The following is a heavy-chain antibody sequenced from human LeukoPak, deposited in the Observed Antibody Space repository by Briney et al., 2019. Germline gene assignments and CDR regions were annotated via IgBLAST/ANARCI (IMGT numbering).Heavy chain of an antibody. D-gene: IGHD3-10*01. Sequence: GGSLRLSCVASGFTFSSYAMSWVRQAPGKGLEWVSGISDSGGSTYYADSVKGRFTISRDTAKDTLYLQMNSLRAEDTALYYCAKGVGTGSGSQKWARFFYDMDVWGQGTTVTVSS. V-gene: IGHV3-23*01. J-gene: IGHJ6*02. CDR1: GFTFSSYA. CDR3: AKGVGTGSGSQKWARFFYDMDV. CDR2: ISDSGGST.